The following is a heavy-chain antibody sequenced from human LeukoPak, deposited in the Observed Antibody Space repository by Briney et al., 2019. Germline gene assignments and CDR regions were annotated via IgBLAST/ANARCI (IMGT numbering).Heavy chain of an antibody. Sequence: GASVKVSCKASGYTFTSYYMHWVRQAAGQGLEGMGIINPSGCSTSYAQKFQGRVTMTRDTSTSTVYMELSSLRSEDTAVYYCAREFGGVYGDYFDYWGQGTLVTVSS. J-gene: IGHJ4*02. V-gene: IGHV1-46*01. CDR1: GYTFTSYY. D-gene: IGHD5/OR15-5a*01. CDR2: INPSGCST. CDR3: AREFGGVYGDYFDY.